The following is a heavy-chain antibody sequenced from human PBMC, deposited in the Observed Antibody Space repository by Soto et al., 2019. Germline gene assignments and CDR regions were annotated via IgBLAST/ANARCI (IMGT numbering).Heavy chain of an antibody. J-gene: IGHJ3*02. V-gene: IGHV4-30-4*01. CDR2: IYYSGST. D-gene: IGHD3-22*01. CDR1: GGSISSGDYY. Sequence: PSETLSLTCTVSGGSISSGDYYWSWIRQPPGKGLEWIGYIYYSGSTYYNPSLKSRVTISVDTSKNQFSLKLSSVTAADTAVYYCARGAYDSSGHDASDIWGQGTMVTVSS. CDR3: ARGAYDSSGHDASDI.